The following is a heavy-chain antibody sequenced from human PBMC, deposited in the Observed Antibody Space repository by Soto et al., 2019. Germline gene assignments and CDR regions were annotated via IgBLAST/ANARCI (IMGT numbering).Heavy chain of an antibody. CDR3: AKNSGWYNT. J-gene: IGHJ5*02. CDR1: GFPFSTTD. D-gene: IGHD3-10*01. V-gene: IGHV3-23*01. Sequence: FQVMQSGGGLVQPGGSLRLACAASGFPFSTTDMSWVRQAPGKGLEWVSTISGSGENTYYADFVKGQFTVSRDNSRNTIYLQMSSLTVDDTALYYCAKNSGWYNTWGQGALVTVSS. CDR2: ISGSGENT.